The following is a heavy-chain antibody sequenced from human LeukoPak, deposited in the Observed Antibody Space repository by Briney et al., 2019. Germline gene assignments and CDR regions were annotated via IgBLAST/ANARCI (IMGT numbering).Heavy chain of an antibody. CDR1: GFTFDDYA. V-gene: IGHV3-9*01. CDR2: ISWNSGSI. D-gene: IGHD6-13*01. J-gene: IGHJ5*02. CDR3: AKDTSAGIAAAGHNWFDP. Sequence: GGSLRLSCAASGFTFDDYAMHWVRQAPGKGLEWVSGISWNSGSIGYADSVKGRFTISRDNAKNSLYLQMNSLRAEDTALYYCAKDTSAGIAAAGHNWFDPWGQGTLVTVSS.